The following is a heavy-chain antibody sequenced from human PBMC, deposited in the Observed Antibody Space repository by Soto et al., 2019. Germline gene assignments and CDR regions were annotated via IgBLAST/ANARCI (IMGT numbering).Heavy chain of an antibody. CDR2: IIPMFGTS. V-gene: IGHV1-69*01. CDR3: ARGVRTGFYGMDV. D-gene: IGHD3-10*01. J-gene: IGHJ6*02. Sequence: SVKVSCNASGGTFSNYAISWGRQAPGQGLEWVGGIIPMFGTSNYAQNFQGRVSITADESTSTAYMELSSLRSEDTAVYYCARGVRTGFYGMDVWGQGTTVTVSS. CDR1: GGTFSNYA.